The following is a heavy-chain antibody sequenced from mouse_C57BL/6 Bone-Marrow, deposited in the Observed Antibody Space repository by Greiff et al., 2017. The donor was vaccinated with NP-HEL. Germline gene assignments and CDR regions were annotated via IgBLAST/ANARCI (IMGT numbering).Heavy chain of an antibody. V-gene: IGHV1-81*01. Sequence: QVQLKQSGAELARPGASVKLSCKASGYTFTSYGISWVKQRTGQGLEWIGEIYPRSGNPYYNEKFKGKATLTADKSSSTAYMELRILTSKDSAVYFCARRDVLQHYYAMDYWGQGTSVTVSS. J-gene: IGHJ4*01. CDR3: ARRDVLQHYYAMDY. D-gene: IGHD1-1*01. CDR1: GYTFTSYG. CDR2: IYPRSGNP.